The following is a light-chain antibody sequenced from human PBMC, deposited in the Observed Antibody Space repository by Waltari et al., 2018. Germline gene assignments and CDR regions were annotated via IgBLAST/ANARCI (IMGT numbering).Light chain of an antibody. CDR3: SSYTTGRTVVI. CDR2: DVA. Sequence: QSALTQPASVSGSPGQSITISCPGTHDDIAAYNSVSWYQRHPGQAPKLIIYDVAKRPSGVSDRFSGSKSANTASLTISDLQAEDDNDYYCSSYTTGRTVVIFGGGTKLTVL. V-gene: IGLV2-14*03. J-gene: IGLJ2*01. CDR1: HDDIAAYNS.